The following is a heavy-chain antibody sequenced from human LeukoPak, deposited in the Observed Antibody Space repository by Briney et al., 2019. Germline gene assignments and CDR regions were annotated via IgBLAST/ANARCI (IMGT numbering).Heavy chain of an antibody. V-gene: IGHV3-21*06. D-gene: IGHD2-15*01. CDR3: ARDRPTGASRVFVVQ. CDR1: GFSFSTYA. CDR2: MSSGSRYI. Sequence: GGSLRLSCTASGFSFSTYAMTWVRQAPGKGLEWISSMSSGSRYIYYADSVRGRFTISRDNTKNSLYLLMNSLRAEDTAIYYCARDRPTGASRVFVVQWGQGTPVTVSS. J-gene: IGHJ4*02.